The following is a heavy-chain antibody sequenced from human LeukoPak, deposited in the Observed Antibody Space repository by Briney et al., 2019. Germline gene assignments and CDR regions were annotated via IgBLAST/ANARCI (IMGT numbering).Heavy chain of an antibody. CDR2: IDYRGST. J-gene: IGHJ3*02. V-gene: IGHV4-59*11. CDR1: VDTISTHQ. CDR3: ARSRSGYSYDHAAFEI. D-gene: IGHD5-18*01. Sequence: SETLPLTCTASVDTISTHQWCWIRHPPWKGLEWIEYIDYRGSTTYNPSLRSRVTISVDTSRNQFSLKLYSVTAADTAVYYCARSRSGYSYDHAAFEIWGQGTMVTVSS.